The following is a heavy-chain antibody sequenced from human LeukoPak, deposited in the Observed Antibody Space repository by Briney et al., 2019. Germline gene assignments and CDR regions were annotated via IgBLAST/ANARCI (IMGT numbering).Heavy chain of an antibody. V-gene: IGHV3-48*01. CDR2: ISSSSTI. J-gene: IGHJ3*02. Sequence: PGGSLRLSCAASGFTFSSYSMNWVRQAPGKGLEWVSYISSSSTIYHADSVKGRFTISRDNAKNSLYLQMNSLRAEDTAVYYCARDQYYSNDIWGQGTMVTVSS. CDR3: ARDQYYSNDI. D-gene: IGHD3-10*01. CDR1: GFTFSSYS.